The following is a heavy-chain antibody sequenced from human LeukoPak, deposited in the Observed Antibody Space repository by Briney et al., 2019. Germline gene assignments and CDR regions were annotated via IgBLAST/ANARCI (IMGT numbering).Heavy chain of an antibody. D-gene: IGHD1-26*01. Sequence: SETLSLTCSVSGASISTSAYYWGWIRQPPGKGLEWIGSIYYSGSTYYNASLKSRVTISIDTSKNQFSLRLSSVTAADTAVYYCAKSGGYGLIDYWGQGTLVTVSS. V-gene: IGHV4-39*01. CDR3: AKSGGYGLIDY. CDR1: GASISTSAYY. J-gene: IGHJ4*02. CDR2: IYYSGST.